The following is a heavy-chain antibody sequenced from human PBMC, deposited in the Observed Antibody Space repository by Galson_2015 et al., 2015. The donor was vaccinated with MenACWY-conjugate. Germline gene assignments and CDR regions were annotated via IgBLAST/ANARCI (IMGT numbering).Heavy chain of an antibody. D-gene: IGHD2-15*01. CDR1: GGFVSRFY. CDR3: AREDCSGATCSGFYGLDV. J-gene: IGHJ6*02. Sequence: ETLSLTCPVSGGFVSRFYWSWIRQLPGEGLGWIGSMYYSGSTNYNASLKSRVTISLDTSENQFSLKLASVTAADTAVYYCAREDCSGATCSGFYGLDVWGQGTTVTVSS. V-gene: IGHV4-59*02. CDR2: MYYSGST.